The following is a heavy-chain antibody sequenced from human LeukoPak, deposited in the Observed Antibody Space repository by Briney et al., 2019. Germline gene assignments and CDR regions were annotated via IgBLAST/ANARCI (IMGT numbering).Heavy chain of an antibody. D-gene: IGHD3-22*01. J-gene: IGHJ4*02. V-gene: IGHV3-21*01. CDR1: GFTFSDYS. CDR2: VNTVSSYI. Sequence: GGSLRLSCAASGFTFSDYSMNWVRQAPGKGLEWVASVNTVSSYIYYADSMRGRSTISRDNAKNSLFLQMNSLRAEDTAVYYCARLRRNSDRSDFFYYYDHWGQGTLVTVSS. CDR3: ARLRRNSDRSDFFYYYDH.